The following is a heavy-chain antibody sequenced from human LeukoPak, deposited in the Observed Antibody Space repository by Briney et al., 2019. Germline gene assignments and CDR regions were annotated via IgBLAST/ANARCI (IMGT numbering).Heavy chain of an antibody. J-gene: IGHJ6*02. CDR1: GFIFSSYG. CDR3: AKDPRIAVAGIVGQPSRQIEYYYGMDV. D-gene: IGHD6-19*01. CDR2: ISYDGSNK. V-gene: IGHV3-30*18. Sequence: HTGGSLRLSCAASGFIFSSYGMHWVRQAPGKGLEGVAVISYDGSNKYYADCVRGRFTISREIYKNTLYLQMNSLRAEDTAVYYCAKDPRIAVAGIVGQPSRQIEYYYGMDVWGQGTTVTVSS.